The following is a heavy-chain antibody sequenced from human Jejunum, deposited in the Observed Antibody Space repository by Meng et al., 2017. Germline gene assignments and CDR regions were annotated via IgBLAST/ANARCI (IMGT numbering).Heavy chain of an antibody. CDR2: IYHSGTT. D-gene: IGHD2-8*01. Sequence: QLQMQESGQGLVKTSQTLSLTCTVSGGSISSSYWWSWVRQSPGKGLEWIGEIYHSGTTNYNPSLKSRVTLSVDKSKNQFSLNLSSVTAADTAVYFCARDFEALNGVWGQGTLVTVSS. CDR1: GGSISSSYW. V-gene: IGHV4-4*02. J-gene: IGHJ1*01. CDR3: ARDFEALNGV.